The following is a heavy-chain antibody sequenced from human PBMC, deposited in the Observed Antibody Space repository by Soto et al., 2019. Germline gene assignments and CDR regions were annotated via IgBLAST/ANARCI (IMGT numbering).Heavy chain of an antibody. CDR3: AKDAISGDGIWLMDS. CDR1: GFTFRNYA. J-gene: IGHJ5*02. V-gene: IGHV3-23*01. Sequence: GSLRLSCAASGFTFRNYAMTWARQAPGKGLEWVSSLLRSGSSAYYADSVRGRFTISSDTSANSLYLQMDNLRAEDTAIYYCAKDAISGDGIWLMDSWGQGTVVTVSS. D-gene: IGHD4-17*01. CDR2: LLRSGSSA.